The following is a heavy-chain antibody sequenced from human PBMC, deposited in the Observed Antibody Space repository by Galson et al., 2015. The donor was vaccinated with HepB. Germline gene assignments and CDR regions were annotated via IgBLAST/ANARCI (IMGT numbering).Heavy chain of an antibody. CDR2: MNPNSGNT. CDR3: AREGGSPNYFDY. D-gene: IGHD3-16*01. Sequence: SVKVSCKASGYTFTSYDINWVRQATGQGLEWMGWMNPNSGNTGYAQKFQGRVTMTRNTSISTAYMGLSSLRSDDTAVYYCAREGGSPNYFDYWGQGTLVTVSS. J-gene: IGHJ4*02. CDR1: GYTFTSYD. V-gene: IGHV1-8*01.